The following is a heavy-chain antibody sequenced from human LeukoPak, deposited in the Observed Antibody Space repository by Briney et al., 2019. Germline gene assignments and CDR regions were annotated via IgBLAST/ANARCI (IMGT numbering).Heavy chain of an antibody. J-gene: IGHJ6*04. CDR1: GYTFTGYY. CDR2: INPNSGGT. D-gene: IGHD3-10*01. Sequence: ASVKVSCKASGYTFTGYYMHWVRQAPGQGLEWMGWINPNSGGTNYAQKSQGWVTMTRDTSISTAYMELSRLRSDDTAVYYCARSMVRGVVPYYGMDVWGKGTTVTVSS. V-gene: IGHV1-2*04. CDR3: ARSMVRGVVPYYGMDV.